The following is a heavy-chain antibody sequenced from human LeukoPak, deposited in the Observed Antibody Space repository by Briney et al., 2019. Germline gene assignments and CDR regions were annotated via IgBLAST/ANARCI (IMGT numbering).Heavy chain of an antibody. CDR2: IKQDGSGK. V-gene: IGHV3-7*03. J-gene: IGHJ4*02. CDR3: AKIPQVATYTVPNFDF. CDR1: GFTFSSYW. Sequence: GGSLRLSCAASGFTFSSYWMSWVRQAPGKGLELLANIKQDGSGKYYVDSVKGRFTISRDNSKNTLYLKMNSLRAEDTAVYYCAKIPQVATYTVPNFDFWGQGTLVTVSS. D-gene: IGHD3-16*01.